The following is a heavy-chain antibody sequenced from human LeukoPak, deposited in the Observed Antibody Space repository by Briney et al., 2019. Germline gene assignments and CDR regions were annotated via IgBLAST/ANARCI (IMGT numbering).Heavy chain of an antibody. CDR1: GFTFSSYE. CDR2: ISSSGNTI. CDR3: ARESPPQYSYDSSSYLGPMDAFDI. J-gene: IGHJ3*02. D-gene: IGHD3-22*01. V-gene: IGHV3-48*03. Sequence: GGSLRLSCAASGFTFSSYEMNWVRQTPGKGLDWVSYISSSGNTIYYADSVKGRFTISRDNAKNSLYLQMNSLRAEDTAVYYCARESPPQYSYDSSSYLGPMDAFDIWGQGTMVTVSS.